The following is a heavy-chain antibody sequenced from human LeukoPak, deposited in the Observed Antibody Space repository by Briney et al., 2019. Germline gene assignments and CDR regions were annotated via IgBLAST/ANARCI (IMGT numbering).Heavy chain of an antibody. J-gene: IGHJ4*02. D-gene: IGHD2-21*02. Sequence: KTSETLSLTCTVSGVSISSYYWSWLRQPPGKGGEGVGYIYYSVRTNSNPSLKSRVTISVDTSKNQFSLKLSSVTAADTAVYYCARGDDSDYWGQGTLVTVSS. CDR3: ARGDDSDY. CDR2: IYYSVRT. V-gene: IGHV4-59*01. CDR1: GVSISSYY.